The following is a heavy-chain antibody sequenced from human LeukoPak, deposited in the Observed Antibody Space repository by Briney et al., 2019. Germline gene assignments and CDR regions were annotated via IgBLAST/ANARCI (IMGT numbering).Heavy chain of an antibody. CDR1: GFAFDEHG. J-gene: IGHJ4*02. Sequence: GSLRLSCTASGFAFDEHGMSWVRQVPGKGLEWIGEINHSGSTNYNPSLKSRVTISVDTSKNQFSLKLSSVTAADTAVYYCARAPYSNIPAASLGSRYFDYWGQGTLVTVSS. D-gene: IGHD2-2*01. CDR2: INHSGST. CDR3: ARAPYSNIPAASLGSRYFDY. V-gene: IGHV4-34*01.